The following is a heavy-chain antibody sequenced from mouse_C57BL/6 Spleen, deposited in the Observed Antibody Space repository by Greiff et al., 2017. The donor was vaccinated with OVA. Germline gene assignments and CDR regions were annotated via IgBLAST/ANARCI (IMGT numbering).Heavy chain of an antibody. D-gene: IGHD2-3*01. CDR3: ARVGWLLESMDY. V-gene: IGHV5-16*01. CDR1: GFTFSDYY. CDR2: INYDGSST. Sequence: DVMLVESAGGLVQPGSSMKLSCTASGFTFSDYYMAWVRQVPEKGLEWVANINYDGSSTYYLDSLKSRFIISRDNAKNILYLQMSSLKSEDTATYYCARVGWLLESMDYWGQGTSVTVSS. J-gene: IGHJ4*01.